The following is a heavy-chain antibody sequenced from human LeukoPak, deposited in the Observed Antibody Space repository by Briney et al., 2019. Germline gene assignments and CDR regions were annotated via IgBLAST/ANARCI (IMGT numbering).Heavy chain of an antibody. CDR3: ARVLDDLSGIVGVTDHLDY. J-gene: IGHJ4*02. CDR1: GFTFSRYA. D-gene: IGHD1-26*01. V-gene: IGHV3-23*01. CDR2: LGVSVSGYGGST. Sequence: GGSLRLSCAASGFTFSRYAMSWVRQAPGKGLEWVSALGVSVSGYGGSTYYADSVKGRFTISRDNSKNTLYLQMNSLRAEDTAVYYCARVLDDLSGIVGVTDHLDYWGQGTLVTVSS.